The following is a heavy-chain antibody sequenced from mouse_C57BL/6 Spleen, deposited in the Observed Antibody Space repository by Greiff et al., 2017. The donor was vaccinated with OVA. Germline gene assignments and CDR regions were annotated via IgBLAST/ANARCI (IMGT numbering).Heavy chain of an antibody. Sequence: QVQLQQSGAELMKPGASVKLSCKATGYTFTGYWIEWVKQRPGHGLEWIGEILPGSGSTNYNEKFKGKATFTADTSSNTAYMQLSSLTTEDSAIYYGARRDYYYGSSYYFDYWGQGTTLTVSS. J-gene: IGHJ2*01. D-gene: IGHD1-1*01. CDR3: ARRDYYYGSSYYFDY. CDR2: ILPGSGST. CDR1: GYTFTGYW. V-gene: IGHV1-9*01.